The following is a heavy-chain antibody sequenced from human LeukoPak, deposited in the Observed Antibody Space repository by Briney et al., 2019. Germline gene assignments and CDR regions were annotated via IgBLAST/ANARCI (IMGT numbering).Heavy chain of an antibody. CDR3: ARGPKMWELPRGLYYFDY. CDR1: GGSISSYY. J-gene: IGHJ4*02. CDR2: IYYSGST. Sequence: PSETLSLTCTVSGGSISSYYWSWIRQPPGKGLEWIGYIYYSGSTNYNPSLKSRVTISVDTSKNQFSLKLSSVTAADTAVYYCARGPKMWELPRGLYYFDYWGQGTLVTVSS. V-gene: IGHV4-59*01. D-gene: IGHD1-26*01.